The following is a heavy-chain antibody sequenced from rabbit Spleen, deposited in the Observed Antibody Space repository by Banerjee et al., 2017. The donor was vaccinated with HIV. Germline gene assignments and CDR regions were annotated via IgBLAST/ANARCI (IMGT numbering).Heavy chain of an antibody. D-gene: IGHD3-1*01. V-gene: IGHV1S47*01. CDR1: GFDFSDYG. CDR3: VRDTWAFNL. CDR2: IDPVFGST. J-gene: IGHJ4*01. Sequence: QQQLEESGGGLVQPGGTLTLTCNASGFDFSDYGVRWARQAPGKGLEWIGYIDPVFGSTYYASWVNGRFSISRENTQNTVSLQMNSLTAADTATYFCVRDTWAFNLWGPGTLVTVS.